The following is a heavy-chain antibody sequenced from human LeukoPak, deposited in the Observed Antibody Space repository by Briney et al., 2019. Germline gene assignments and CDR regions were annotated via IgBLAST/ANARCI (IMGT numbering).Heavy chain of an antibody. V-gene: IGHV3-23*01. CDR1: GFSFSSYA. CDR2: VTGSGGST. CDR3: AKQRGDYYYYYYMDV. D-gene: IGHD2-15*01. J-gene: IGHJ6*03. Sequence: GGSLRLSCATSGFSFSSYAMSWVRQAPGKGLEWVSSVTGSGGSTNYADSVKGRFTISRDNSKNTLYLQMNSLRAEDTAVYYCAKQRGDYYYYYYMDVWGKGTTVTVSS.